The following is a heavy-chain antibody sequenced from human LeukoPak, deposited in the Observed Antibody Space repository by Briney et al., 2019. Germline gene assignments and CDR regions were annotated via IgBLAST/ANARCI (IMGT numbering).Heavy chain of an antibody. D-gene: IGHD4-17*01. CDR1: GFSFSGST. CDR3: TRRGDNGDIPFDY. V-gene: IGHV3-73*01. CDR2: IRSKANNYAT. Sequence: GGSLRLSCAASGFSFSGSTMHWVRQTSGIGLEWVGRIRSKANNYATAYTASVNGRFTVSRDDSKNTAYLQMNSLKTEDTAVYYCTRRGDNGDIPFDYWGQGTLVTVSS. J-gene: IGHJ4*02.